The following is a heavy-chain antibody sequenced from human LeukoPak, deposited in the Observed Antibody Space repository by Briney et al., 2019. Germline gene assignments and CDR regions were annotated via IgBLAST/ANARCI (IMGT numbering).Heavy chain of an antibody. V-gene: IGHV1-2*06. Sequence: ASVKVSCKAPGYSFTSYYIHWVRQAPGQGLEWMGRINPSSGGTNYAQKFQGRVTMTRDTSITTAYMGLSSLRSDDTAVYYCARETGGSFEYFDYWGQGTLVTVSS. CDR3: ARETGGSFEYFDY. CDR2: INPSSGGT. D-gene: IGHD7-27*01. J-gene: IGHJ4*02. CDR1: GYSFTSYY.